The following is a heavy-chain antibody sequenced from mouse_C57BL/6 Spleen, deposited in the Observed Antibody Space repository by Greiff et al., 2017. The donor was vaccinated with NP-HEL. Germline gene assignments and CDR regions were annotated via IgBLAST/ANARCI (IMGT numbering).Heavy chain of an antibody. Sequence: EVKLMESGGGLVKPGGSLKLSYAASGFTFSDYGMHWVRQAPEKGLEWVAYISSGSSTIYYADTVKGRFTISRDNAKNTLFLQMTSLRSEDTAMYYCARPPLRFAWIAYWGQGTLVTVSA. J-gene: IGHJ3*01. V-gene: IGHV5-17*01. CDR2: ISSGSSTI. CDR3: ARPPLRFAWIAY. CDR1: GFTFSDYG. D-gene: IGHD1-1*01.